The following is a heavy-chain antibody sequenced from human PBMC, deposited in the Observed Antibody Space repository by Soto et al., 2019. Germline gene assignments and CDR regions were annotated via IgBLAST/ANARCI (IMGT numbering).Heavy chain of an antibody. CDR2: GST. J-gene: IGHJ4*02. CDR1: GGSISSSGYY. CDR3: ARLKLWFGGIDY. Sequence: QLQLQESGPGLVKPSETLSLTCTVSGGSISSSGYYWGWIRQPPGKGLEWIGSGSTYYNPSLKSRVTISVDTSKNQFFLDLSSVTDADTAVYYCARLKLWFGGIDYWGQGTLVTVSS. V-gene: IGHV4-39*01. D-gene: IGHD3-10*01.